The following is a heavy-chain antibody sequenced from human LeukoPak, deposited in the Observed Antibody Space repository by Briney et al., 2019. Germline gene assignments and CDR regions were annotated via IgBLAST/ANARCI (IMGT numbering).Heavy chain of an antibody. Sequence: GGSLRLSCAASGFTYSSYWMSWVRQAPGKGLEWVANIKEDGSEKYYVHSVKGRFTISRDNAKNALYLQMNSLRTEDTAVYYCARKGYGDYWGQGTLVTVSS. V-gene: IGHV3-7*03. J-gene: IGHJ4*02. CDR2: IKEDGSEK. D-gene: IGHD5-12*01. CDR3: ARKGYGDY. CDR1: GFTYSSYW.